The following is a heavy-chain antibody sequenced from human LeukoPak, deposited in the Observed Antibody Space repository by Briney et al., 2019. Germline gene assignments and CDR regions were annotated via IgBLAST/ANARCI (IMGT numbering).Heavy chain of an antibody. D-gene: IGHD6-13*01. Sequence: PSETLSLTCAVSGYSISSGYYWGWIRQPPGKGLEWIGSIYHSGSTYYNPSLKSRVTISVDTSKNQFSLKLSSVTAADTAVYYCARDAYSSSWYFDYWGQGTLVTVSS. J-gene: IGHJ4*02. CDR3: ARDAYSSSWYFDY. V-gene: IGHV4-38-2*02. CDR2: IYHSGST. CDR1: GYSISSGYY.